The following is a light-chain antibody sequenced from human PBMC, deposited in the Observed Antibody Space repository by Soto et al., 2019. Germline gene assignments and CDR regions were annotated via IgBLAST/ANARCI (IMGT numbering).Light chain of an antibody. V-gene: IGKV2-28*01. CDR1: QSLLHSNGYNY. J-gene: IGKJ2*01. Sequence: DIVMTQSPLSLPVTPGEPASISCRSSQSLLHSNGYNYLDWYLQKPGQSPQLLISLGSNRASGVPDWFSGSGSGTDFTLKISRVEAEDVGVYFCMQALQTPYTFGQGTKVDIK. CDR2: LGS. CDR3: MQALQTPYT.